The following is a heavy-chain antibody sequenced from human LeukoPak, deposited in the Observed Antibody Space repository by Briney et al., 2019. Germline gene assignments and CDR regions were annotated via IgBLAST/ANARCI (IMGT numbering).Heavy chain of an antibody. Sequence: PSQTLSLTCAVSGPSISSSYWWTWVRQPPGKGLEWIGEIYHSGSTNYNPSLKSRLTISVDKSKNQFSLKLSSVTAADTAVYYCARSYWTGYHHLDFWGQGTLVTVSS. CDR3: ARSYWTGYHHLDF. D-gene: IGHD3/OR15-3a*01. J-gene: IGHJ4*02. CDR2: IYHSGST. CDR1: GPSISSSYW. V-gene: IGHV4-4*02.